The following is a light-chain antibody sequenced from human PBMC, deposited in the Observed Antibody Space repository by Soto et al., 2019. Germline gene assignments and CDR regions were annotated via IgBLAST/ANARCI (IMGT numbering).Light chain of an antibody. V-gene: IGLV2-14*01. CDR3: SSYTSSSTLVV. CDR2: DVS. J-gene: IGLJ2*01. CDR1: SSDVGGYNY. Sequence: QSVLTQPASVSGSPRQSITISCTGTSSDVGGYNYGSWYQQHPGKAPKLMIYDVSNRPSGVSNRFSGSKSGNTAALTISGLQAEDEADYYCSSYTSSSTLVVFGGGTKLTVL.